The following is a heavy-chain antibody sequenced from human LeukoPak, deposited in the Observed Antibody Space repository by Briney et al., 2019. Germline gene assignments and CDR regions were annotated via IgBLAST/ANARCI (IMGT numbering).Heavy chain of an antibody. CDR3: ARDGDGYNYGAFDI. Sequence: GGSLRLSCAASGFTFSSYSMNWVRQAPGKGLEWVSSISSSSSYIYYADSVKGRFTISRDNAKNSLYLQMNSLRAEDAALYYCARDGDGYNYGAFDIWGQGTMVTVSS. CDR1: GFTFSSYS. D-gene: IGHD5-24*01. V-gene: IGHV3-21*04. CDR2: ISSSSSYI. J-gene: IGHJ3*02.